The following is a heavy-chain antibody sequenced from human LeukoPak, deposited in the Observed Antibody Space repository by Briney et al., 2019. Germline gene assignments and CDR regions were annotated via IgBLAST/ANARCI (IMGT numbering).Heavy chain of an antibody. V-gene: IGHV3-33*08. Sequence: QPGGSLRLSCAASGFTFSNAYMSWVRQAPGKGLEWVAVIWYDGSNKYYADSVKGRFTISRDNSKNTLYLQMNSLRAEDTAVYYCARDLCSSTSCYNDYWGQGTLVTVSS. D-gene: IGHD2-2*02. CDR2: IWYDGSNK. CDR1: GFTFSNAY. J-gene: IGHJ4*02. CDR3: ARDLCSSTSCYNDY.